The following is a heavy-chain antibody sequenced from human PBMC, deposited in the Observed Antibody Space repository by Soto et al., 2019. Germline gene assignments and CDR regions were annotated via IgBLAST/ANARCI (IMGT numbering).Heavy chain of an antibody. CDR2: ISAYNANA. J-gene: IGHJ4*02. CDR3: ARENSSFDY. D-gene: IGHD2-15*01. CDR1: GYTFRNFV. Sequence: QIQLLQSGAEVKKPGASVKVTCKASGYTFRNFVISLVRQAPGQGLEWMGWISAYNANANYSLEFQGILTLTADTSTSTAYMELRSLRSDDAAVYYSARENSSFDYWGQGTLVTVSS. V-gene: IGHV1-18*01.